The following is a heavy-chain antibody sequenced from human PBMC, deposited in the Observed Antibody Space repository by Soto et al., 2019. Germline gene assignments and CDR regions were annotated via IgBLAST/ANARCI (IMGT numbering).Heavy chain of an antibody. CDR3: ARREIQGPIDY. D-gene: IGHD1-26*01. J-gene: IGHJ4*02. CDR1: AYSISSSNW. V-gene: IGHV4-28*01. Sequence: QVQLQESGPGLVKPSDTLSLTCAASAYSISSSNWWGWIRQPPGKGLEWIGYIYYSGTTYYNPSLKSRVTMSVDTSKNQFSLKLTSVTAVDTAVYYCARREIQGPIDYWGQGTLVTVSS. CDR2: IYYSGTT.